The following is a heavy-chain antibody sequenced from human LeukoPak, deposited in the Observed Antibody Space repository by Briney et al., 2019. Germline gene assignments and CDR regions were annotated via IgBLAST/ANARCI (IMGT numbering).Heavy chain of an antibody. CDR3: AKGPGYSYGYATFYYYMDV. V-gene: IGHV3-30*02. CDR1: GFTFSSYG. D-gene: IGHD5-18*01. CDR2: IRYDGSNK. J-gene: IGHJ6*03. Sequence: GXSLRLSCAASGFTFSSYGMHWVRQAPGKGLEWVAFIRYDGSNKYYADSVKGRFTISRDNSKNTLYLQMNSLRAEDTAVYYCAKGPGYSYGYATFYYYMDVWGKGTTVTVSS.